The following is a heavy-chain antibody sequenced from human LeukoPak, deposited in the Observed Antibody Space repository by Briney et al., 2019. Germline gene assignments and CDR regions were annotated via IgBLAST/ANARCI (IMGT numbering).Heavy chain of an antibody. Sequence: PGGSLRLSCAASGFTFSSYGMHWVRQVPGKGLEWVAVISYDGSNKYYADSVKGRFTISRDNSKNTLYLQMNSLRAEDTAVYYCAKGPYLWFGELSCDYWGQGTLVTVSS. V-gene: IGHV3-30*18. CDR3: AKGPYLWFGELSCDY. CDR1: GFTFSSYG. J-gene: IGHJ4*02. D-gene: IGHD3-10*01. CDR2: ISYDGSNK.